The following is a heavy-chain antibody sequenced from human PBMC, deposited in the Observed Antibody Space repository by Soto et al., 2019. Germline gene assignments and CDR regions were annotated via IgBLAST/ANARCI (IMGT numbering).Heavy chain of an antibody. CDR1: GFTFSNAW. CDR3: TTHGSVAGGLYYFDY. Sequence: GGSLRLSCAASGFTFSNAWMSWVRQAPGKGLEWVGRIKSKTDGGTTDYAAPVKGRFTISRDDSKNTLYLQMNSLKTEDTAVYYCTTHGSVAGGLYYFDYWGQGTLVTVSS. V-gene: IGHV3-15*01. CDR2: IKSKTDGGTT. J-gene: IGHJ4*02. D-gene: IGHD6-19*01.